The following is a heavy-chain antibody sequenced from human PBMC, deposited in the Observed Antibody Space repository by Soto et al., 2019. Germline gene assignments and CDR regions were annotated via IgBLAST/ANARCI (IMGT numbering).Heavy chain of an antibody. CDR2: INGDATST. V-gene: IGHV3-74*01. CDR1: GFTLNNYW. J-gene: IGHJ6*02. D-gene: IGHD6-13*01. CDR3: ARGDIAAETFFYYYGMDL. Sequence: QLVESGGGLVQPGGSLRLSCAASGFTLNNYWMHWVRQAPGMGLVWVSRINGDATSTSYADSVKGRFTISRDNAMNTLYLQMNSLRAEDTALYYCARGDIAAETFFYYYGMDLWGQGTTVTVS.